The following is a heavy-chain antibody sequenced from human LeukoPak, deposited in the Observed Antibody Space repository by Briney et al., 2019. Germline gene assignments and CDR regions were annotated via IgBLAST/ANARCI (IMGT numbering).Heavy chain of an antibody. V-gene: IGHV3-48*01. CDR3: ARDGEATIFGVFDY. CDR2: ISSSSSTI. Sequence: GGSLRLSCAASGFTFSSYSMNWVRQAPGKGLGWVSYISSSSSTIYYADSVKGRFTISRDNSKNTLYLQMNSLRAEDTAVYYCARDGEATIFGVFDYWGPGTLVTVSS. CDR1: GFTFSSYS. D-gene: IGHD3-3*01. J-gene: IGHJ4*02.